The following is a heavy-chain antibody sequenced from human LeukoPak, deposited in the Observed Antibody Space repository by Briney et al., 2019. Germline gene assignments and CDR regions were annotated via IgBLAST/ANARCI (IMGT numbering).Heavy chain of an antibody. CDR3: ARNTAMVYFDY. Sequence: SETLSLTCTVSGGSISSGGYYWSWIRQHPGKGLEWIGYIYYSGSTYYNPPLKSRVTISVDTSKNQFSLKLSSVTAADTAVYYCARNTAMVYFDYWGQGTLVTVSS. CDR1: GGSISSGGYY. J-gene: IGHJ4*02. V-gene: IGHV4-31*03. CDR2: IYYSGST. D-gene: IGHD5-18*01.